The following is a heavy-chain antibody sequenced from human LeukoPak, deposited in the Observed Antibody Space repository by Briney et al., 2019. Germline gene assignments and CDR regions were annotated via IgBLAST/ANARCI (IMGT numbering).Heavy chain of an antibody. Sequence: SETLSLTCTVSGGSISSSSYYWGWIRQPPGKGLEWIGSIYYSGSTYYNPSLKSRVTISVDTSKNQFSLKLSSVTAADTAVYYCARGASGSYPNPADYWGQRTLVTVSS. D-gene: IGHD1-26*01. CDR3: ARGASGSYPNPADY. CDR2: IYYSGST. CDR1: GGSISSSSYY. V-gene: IGHV4-39*07. J-gene: IGHJ4*02.